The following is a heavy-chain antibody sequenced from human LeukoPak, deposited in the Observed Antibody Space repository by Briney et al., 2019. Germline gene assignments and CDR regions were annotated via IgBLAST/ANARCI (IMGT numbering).Heavy chain of an antibody. CDR2: IIGGGDVT. J-gene: IGHJ4*02. V-gene: IGHV3-23*01. D-gene: IGHD6-19*01. CDR1: GFTFTNYA. CDR3: AKAYSSAWTGPFDS. Sequence: PGGSLRPSCAASGFTFTNYAMTWVRQAPGKGLEWVSSIIGGGDVTHYADSVKGRFTISRDTSKSTLYLQMHSLRAEDTAIYYCAKAYSSAWTGPFDSWGQGTLVTVSS.